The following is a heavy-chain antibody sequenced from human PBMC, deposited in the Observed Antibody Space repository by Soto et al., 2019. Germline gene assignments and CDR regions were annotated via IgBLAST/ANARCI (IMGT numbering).Heavy chain of an antibody. J-gene: IGHJ4*01. CDR2: IKSKTDGGTA. D-gene: IGHD3-22*01. Sequence: SGGSLRLSCAASGFTFSTAWINRVRQAPGKGLEWVGRIKSKTDGGTAGFAAPVKGRFAISRDDSKNTVYLQMNSLKTEDTAVYYCTTDSYSTIIVVRFDYWGHGTLVTVSS. CDR1: GFTFSTAW. CDR3: TTDSYSTIIVVRFDY. V-gene: IGHV3-15*07.